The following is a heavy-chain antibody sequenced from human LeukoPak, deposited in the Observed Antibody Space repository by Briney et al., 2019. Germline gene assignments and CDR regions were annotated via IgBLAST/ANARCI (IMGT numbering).Heavy chain of an antibody. J-gene: IGHJ5*02. V-gene: IGHV1-8*01. CDR2: MNPNSGNT. D-gene: IGHD6-13*01. CDR3: ARVYSSSWKRLFNWFDP. Sequence: APVKVSCKASGYTFTSYDINWVRQATGQGLEWMGWMNPNSGNTGYAQKFQGRVTMTRNTSISTAYMELSSLRSEDTAVYYCARVYSSSWKRLFNWFDPWGQGTLVTVSS. CDR1: GYTFTSYD.